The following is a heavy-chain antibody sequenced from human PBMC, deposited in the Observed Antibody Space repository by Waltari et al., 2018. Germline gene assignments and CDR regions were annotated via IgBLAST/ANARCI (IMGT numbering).Heavy chain of an antibody. CDR1: GDFLSYAK. CDR3: ARLPTKYYDSIGWGFFDQ. D-gene: IGHD3-22*01. CDR2: LRNTGGT. J-gene: IGHJ4*02. V-gene: IGHV4-59*08. Sequence: HVQLQESGPGLVKPSETLSLTCTVSGDFLSYAKWTWIRQAPGKGLEWIAYLRNTGGTKCTPSLQSRVTISADTSKKQFSLRLTSVTAADTAVYYCARLPTKYYDSIGWGFFDQWGQGILVTVSP.